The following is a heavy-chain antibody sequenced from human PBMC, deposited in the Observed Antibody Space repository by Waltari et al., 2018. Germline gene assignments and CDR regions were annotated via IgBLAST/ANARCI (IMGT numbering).Heavy chain of an antibody. V-gene: IGHV1-2*06. CDR2: INPNIGGT. J-gene: IGHJ4*02. D-gene: IGHD3-22*01. CDR3: VRGDIWYDTSGHRFLFDY. Sequence: QVQLVQSGAELKEPGASMKVSCKASGYTFTGYYMHWVRQAPGQGLEWMGRINPNIGGTNSAQKFQGRVTMTRDTSINTAYMELSRLRSDDTALYYCVRGDIWYDTSGHRFLFDYWGQGTLVTVSS. CDR1: GYTFTGYY.